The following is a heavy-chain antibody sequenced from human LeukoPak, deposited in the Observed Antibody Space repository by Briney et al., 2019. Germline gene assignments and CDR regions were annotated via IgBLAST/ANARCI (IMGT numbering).Heavy chain of an antibody. V-gene: IGHV4-38-2*02. CDR2: IYHSGST. J-gene: IGHJ4*02. D-gene: IGHD2-15*01. CDR1: GYSISSVYY. Sequence: SETLSLTCTVSGYSISSVYYWGWIRQPPGKGLEWIESIYHSGSTHYNPSLKSRVTISIDTSKNQFSLKLSSVTAADTAVYYCARDSPTAYCSGGSCYFDYWGQGTLVTVSS. CDR3: ARDSPTAYCSGGSCYFDY.